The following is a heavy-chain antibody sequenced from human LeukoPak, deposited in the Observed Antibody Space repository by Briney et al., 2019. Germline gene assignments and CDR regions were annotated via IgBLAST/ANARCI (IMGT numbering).Heavy chain of an antibody. CDR1: GGSFSGYY. CDR2: INHSGST. J-gene: IGHJ4*02. V-gene: IGHV4-34*01. D-gene: IGHD3-22*01. CDR3: ARRRRYYYDSSGNRYDY. Sequence: SPSGTLSLTCAVYGGSFSGYYWSWIRQPPGKGLEWIGEINHSGSTNYNPSLKSRVTISVDTSKNQFSLKLSSVTAADTAVYYCARRRRYYYDSSGNRYDYWGQGTLVTVSS.